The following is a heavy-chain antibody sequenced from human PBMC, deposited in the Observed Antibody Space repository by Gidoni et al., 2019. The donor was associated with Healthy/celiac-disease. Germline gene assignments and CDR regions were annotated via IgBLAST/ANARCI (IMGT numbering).Heavy chain of an antibody. V-gene: IGHV4-34*01. D-gene: IGHD2-15*01. Sequence: QVQLQQWGAGLLKPSEPLSLTCAVYGGSFSGYYWSWIRQPPGKGLEWIGEINHSGSTNYNPSLKSRVTISVDTSKNQFSLKLSSVTAADTAVYYCARRGWELLDYWGQGTLVTVSS. CDR3: ARRGWELLDY. J-gene: IGHJ4*02. CDR2: INHSGST. CDR1: GGSFSGYY.